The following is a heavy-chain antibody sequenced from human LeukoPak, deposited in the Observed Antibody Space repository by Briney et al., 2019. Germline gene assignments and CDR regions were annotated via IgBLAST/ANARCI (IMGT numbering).Heavy chain of an antibody. CDR1: GFTFSSYA. J-gene: IGHJ4*02. CDR2: VSGSDGST. V-gene: IGHV3-23*01. Sequence: GGSLRLSCAASGFTFSSYAMSWVRQAPGKGLEWVSAVSGSDGSTYYADSVKGRFTMSRDNSKIMLYLQMNSLRAEDTAVYYCAKQSSTAYFEYWGQGTLVTVSS. D-gene: IGHD2-21*01. CDR3: AKQSSTAYFEY.